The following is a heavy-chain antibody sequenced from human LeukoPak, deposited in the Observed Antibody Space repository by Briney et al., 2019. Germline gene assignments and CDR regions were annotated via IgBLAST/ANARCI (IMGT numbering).Heavy chain of an antibody. CDR1: GFTFSSYA. J-gene: IGHJ3*02. CDR2: ISGSDGGT. V-gene: IGHV3-23*01. CDR3: AKDTEYCSGGSCYLPDAFDI. Sequence: SGGSLRLSCAASGFTFSSYAMSWVRQAPGKGLEWVSAISGSDGGTYYADSVEGRFTISRDNSKNTLYLQMNSLRAEDTAVCYCAKDTEYCSGGSCYLPDAFDIWGQGTMVTVSS. D-gene: IGHD2-15*01.